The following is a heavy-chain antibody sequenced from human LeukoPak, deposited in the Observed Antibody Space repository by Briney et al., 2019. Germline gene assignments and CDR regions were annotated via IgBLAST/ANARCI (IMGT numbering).Heavy chain of an antibody. CDR2: IYWNDDK. CDR3: ARDPDY. Sequence: ESGPTLVTPKQTLTLTCTFSGFSLSTREVGVGWIRQPPGKDLEWLALIYWNDDKRYSPSLKSGLTITKDTSKNQVDLTMTNMDPVDTATYYCARDPDYWGQGILVTVSS. V-gene: IGHV2-5*01. J-gene: IGHJ4*02. CDR1: GFSLSTREVG.